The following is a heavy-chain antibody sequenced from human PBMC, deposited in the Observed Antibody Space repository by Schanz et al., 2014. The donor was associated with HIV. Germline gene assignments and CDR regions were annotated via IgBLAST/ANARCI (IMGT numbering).Heavy chain of an antibody. J-gene: IGHJ3*02. CDR3: AGGAGDTDWGRI. V-gene: IGHV3-23*01. D-gene: IGHD5-18*01. CDR2: ITGSGSST. CDR1: GITFSSYA. Sequence: EVQLLESGGGLVQPGGSLRLSCAASGITFSSYAMNWVRQAPGKGLEWVSSITGSGSSTYYADSVKGRFTISRDNSKNTLFLQLNSLRAEDTAVYYCAGGAGDTDWGRIWGQGTLVTVSS.